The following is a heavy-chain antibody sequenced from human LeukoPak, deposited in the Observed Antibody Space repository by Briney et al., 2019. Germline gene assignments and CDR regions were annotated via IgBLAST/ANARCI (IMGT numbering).Heavy chain of an antibody. Sequence: SETLSLTCTVPGGSISSYFWSWIRQPPGKGLEWIGYIYYSGSTNYNPSLESRVTMSVDTSKNQFSLKLSSVTAEDTAVYYCARHEASFEYSSSSLDYWGQGTLVTVSS. CDR3: ARHEASFEYSSSSLDY. V-gene: IGHV4-59*08. D-gene: IGHD6-6*01. CDR1: GGSISSYF. J-gene: IGHJ4*02. CDR2: IYYSGST.